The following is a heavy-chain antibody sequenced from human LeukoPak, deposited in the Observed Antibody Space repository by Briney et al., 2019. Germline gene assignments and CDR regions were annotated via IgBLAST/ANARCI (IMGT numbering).Heavy chain of an antibody. D-gene: IGHD2-2*01. Sequence: GGSLRLSCAASGFTFSSYAMHWVRQAPGKGLEWVAVIPYDGSNKYYADSVKGRFTISRDNSKNTLYLQMNSLRAEDTAVYYCARGGCSSTSCPVDYWGQGTLVTVSS. CDR3: ARGGCSSTSCPVDY. CDR1: GFTFSSYA. J-gene: IGHJ4*02. CDR2: IPYDGSNK. V-gene: IGHV3-30*04.